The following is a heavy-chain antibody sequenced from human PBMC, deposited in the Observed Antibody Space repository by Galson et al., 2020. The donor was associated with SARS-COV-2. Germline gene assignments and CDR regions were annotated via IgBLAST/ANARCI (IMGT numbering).Heavy chain of an antibody. V-gene: IGHV3-53*01. CDR3: ARDYGDYYFDY. D-gene: IGHD4-17*01. J-gene: IGHJ4*02. Sequence: SCAASGFTVSSNYMSWVRHAPGKGLEWVSVIYSGGSTYYADSVKGRFTISRDNSKNTLYLQMNSLRAEDTAVYYCARDYGDYYFDYWGQGTLVTVSS. CDR1: GFTVSSNY. CDR2: IYSGGST.